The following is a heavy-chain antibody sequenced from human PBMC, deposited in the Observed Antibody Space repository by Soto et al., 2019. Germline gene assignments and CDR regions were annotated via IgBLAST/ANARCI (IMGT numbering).Heavy chain of an antibody. Sequence: GGSLRLSCAASGFTVSSNYMSWVRQAPGKGLEWVSVIYSGGSTYYADSVKGRFTISRHNSKNTLYLQMNSLRAGDTAVYYCASRSSPDTYSPELDAFDIWGQGTRVTVSS. D-gene: IGHD4-4*01. CDR2: IYSGGST. J-gene: IGHJ3*02. CDR3: ASRSSPDTYSPELDAFDI. CDR1: GFTVSSNY. V-gene: IGHV3-53*04.